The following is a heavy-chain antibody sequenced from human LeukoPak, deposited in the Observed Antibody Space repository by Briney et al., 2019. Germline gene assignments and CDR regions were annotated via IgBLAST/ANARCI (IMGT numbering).Heavy chain of an antibody. CDR2: ISGGGST. D-gene: IGHD2-8*02. V-gene: IGHV3-23*01. Sequence: GGSLRLSCAASGFNFSNHDMSWVRQAPGKGLEWVAGISGGGSTHNADSVKGRFTISRDNSKNTLFLQMNSLRAEDTAVYYCAKEGVASGPWGQGTLVTVSS. CDR1: GFNFSNHD. J-gene: IGHJ5*02. CDR3: AKEGVASGP.